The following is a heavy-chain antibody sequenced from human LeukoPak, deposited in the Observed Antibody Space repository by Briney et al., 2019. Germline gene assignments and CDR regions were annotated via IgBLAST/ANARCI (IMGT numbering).Heavy chain of an antibody. CDR1: GGSISSGSYY. CDR3: ARAHKTSITIFGVVIRYYFDY. J-gene: IGHJ4*02. V-gene: IGHV4-61*02. D-gene: IGHD3-3*01. Sequence: PSETLSLTCTVSGGSISSGSYYWSWIRQPAGKGLEWIGRIYTSGSTNYNPSLKSRVTISVDTSKNQFSLKLSSVTAADTAVYYCARAHKTSITIFGVVIRYYFDYWGQGTLVTISS. CDR2: IYTSGST.